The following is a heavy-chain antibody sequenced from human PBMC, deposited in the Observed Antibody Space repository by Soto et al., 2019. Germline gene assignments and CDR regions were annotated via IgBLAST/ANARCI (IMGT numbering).Heavy chain of an antibody. V-gene: IGHV1-69*13. Sequence: SVKVSCKASGGTFSSYPISWVRQAPGQGREWMGGIIPSFGTANYAQKFQGRVAITADESPSTAYMELSSLRSEDPAVYYCASPPTSCYSSGSLYRPLDYWGQGTLVTVSS. J-gene: IGHJ4*02. CDR1: GGTFSSYP. D-gene: IGHD5-18*01. CDR2: IIPSFGTA. CDR3: ASPPTSCYSSGSLYRPLDY.